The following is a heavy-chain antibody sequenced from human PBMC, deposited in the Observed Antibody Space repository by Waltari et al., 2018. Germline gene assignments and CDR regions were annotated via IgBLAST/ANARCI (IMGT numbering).Heavy chain of an antibody. Sequence: QLQLQESGPGLVKPSATLSLTCPVSGGSISSDSYYWAWIRQAPGKGLDWIGSIYYSGSTYYNPSLKSRVTISVDTSKNQFSLKLSSVTAADTALYFCARHDLYSSRKFDPWGQGTLVTVSS. CDR1: GGSISSDSYY. CDR3: ARHDLYSSRKFDP. CDR2: IYYSGST. J-gene: IGHJ5*02. V-gene: IGHV4-39*01. D-gene: IGHD6-13*01.